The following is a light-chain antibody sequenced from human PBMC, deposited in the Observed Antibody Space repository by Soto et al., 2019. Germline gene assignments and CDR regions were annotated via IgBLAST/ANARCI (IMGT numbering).Light chain of an antibody. J-gene: IGKJ1*01. Sequence: EIVLTQSPGTLSLSPGERATLSCRASHTISSSYLAWYQQKPGQAPRLLMYGISRRATGIPDRFSGSGSGTDFTLTITRLEPEDFATYYCLQHNTYPRTFGQGTKVEMK. V-gene: IGKV3-20*01. CDR3: LQHNTYPRT. CDR1: HTISSSY. CDR2: GIS.